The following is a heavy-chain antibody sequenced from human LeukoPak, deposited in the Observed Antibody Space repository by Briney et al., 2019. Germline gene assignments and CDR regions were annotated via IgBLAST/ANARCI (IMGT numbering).Heavy chain of an antibody. V-gene: IGHV5-51*01. J-gene: IGHJ6*03. D-gene: IGHD3-9*01. CDR3: ARLPYYDILTGYYYYYMDV. Sequence: GESLKISWKGSGYSFTSYWIGLVRQMPGKGLEWMGIIYPVDSDTRYSPSFQGQVTISADKSIRTAYLQWSSLKASDTAMYYCARLPYYDILTGYYYYYMDVWGKGTTVTVSS. CDR2: IYPVDSDT. CDR1: GYSFTSYW.